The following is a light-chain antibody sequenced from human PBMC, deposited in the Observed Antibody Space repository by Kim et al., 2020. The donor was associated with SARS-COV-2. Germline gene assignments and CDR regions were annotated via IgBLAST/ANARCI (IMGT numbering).Light chain of an antibody. V-gene: IGKV3-20*01. CDR1: QSLTTTS. CDR2: TTS. CDR3: QHYGSSQLA. Sequence: EIVLTQSPGTLSLSPGETATLSCRASQSLTTTSLAWYQQKPGQAPRILIHTTSHRATGIPDRFSGSGSGTDFTLTINSLQPEDFAVYWCQHYGSSQLAFGGGTKVDIK. J-gene: IGKJ4*01.